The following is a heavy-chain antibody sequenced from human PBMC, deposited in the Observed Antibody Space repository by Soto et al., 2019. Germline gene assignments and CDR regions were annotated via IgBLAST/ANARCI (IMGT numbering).Heavy chain of an antibody. Sequence: SETLSLTCTVSGGSISSGDYYWSWIRQPPGKGLEWIGYIYYSGSTYYNPSLKSRVTISVDTPKNQFSLKLSSVTAADTAVYYCARAFVQVYWFDPWGQGTLVTVSS. CDR2: IYYSGST. CDR3: ARAFVQVYWFDP. CDR1: GGSISSGDYY. V-gene: IGHV4-30-4*01. J-gene: IGHJ5*02. D-gene: IGHD1-20*01.